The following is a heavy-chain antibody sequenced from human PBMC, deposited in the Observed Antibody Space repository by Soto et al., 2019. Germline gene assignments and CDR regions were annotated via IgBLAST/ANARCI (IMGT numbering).Heavy chain of an antibody. CDR1: GFTFNSLS. CDR2: ISHDGRVT. V-gene: IGHV3-30*04. CDR3: AREPYGDSQYFDY. J-gene: IGHJ4*02. D-gene: IGHD2-21*02. Sequence: QVQLVESGGGMVQPGTSLRLSCAASGFTFNSLSLHWVRQRPDKGLEWVAVISHDGRVTFYADFVKGRFTVSRDNSKNTIYLQVNSLRAEGKAVYYCAREPYGDSQYFDYWGQGTLVTVSS.